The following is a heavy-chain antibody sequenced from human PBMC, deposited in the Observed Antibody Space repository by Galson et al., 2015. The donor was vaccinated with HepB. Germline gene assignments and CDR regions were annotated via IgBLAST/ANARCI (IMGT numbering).Heavy chain of an antibody. D-gene: IGHD1-26*01. CDR1: GFPFSTYW. CDR2: INTDGSST. Sequence: SLRLSCAASGFPFSTYWMHWVRQAPGKGLIWVSRINTDGSSTIYADSVRGRITMSRDNAKNTLYLQMNSLRAEDTAVYYCAREAGATPDRYFDLWGRGTLVTVSS. V-gene: IGHV3-74*01. J-gene: IGHJ2*01. CDR3: AREAGATPDRYFDL.